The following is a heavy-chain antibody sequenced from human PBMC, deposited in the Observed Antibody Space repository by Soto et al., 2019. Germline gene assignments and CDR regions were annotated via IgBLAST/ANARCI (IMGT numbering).Heavy chain of an antibody. CDR3: ATEGSSWYRAFDI. V-gene: IGHV1-8*01. Sequence: ASVKVSCKASGYTFTSYDINWVRQATGQGLEWMGWMNPDSGNTGYAQKFQGRVTMTRNTSISTAYMELSSLRSEDTAVYYCATEGSSWYRAFDIWGQGTMVTVSS. CDR2: MNPDSGNT. J-gene: IGHJ3*02. CDR1: GYTFTSYD. D-gene: IGHD6-13*01.